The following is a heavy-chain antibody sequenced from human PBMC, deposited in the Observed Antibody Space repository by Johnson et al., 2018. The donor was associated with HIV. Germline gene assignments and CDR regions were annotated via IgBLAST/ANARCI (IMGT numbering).Heavy chain of an antibody. V-gene: IGHV3-30*04. D-gene: IGHD3-16*01. CDR3: ARRGRRADDAFDI. CDR1: GFTFSSYA. CDR2: ISYDGSNK. Sequence: QVQLVESGGGAVQPGRSLRLSCAAAGFTFSSYAMHWVRQAPGKGLEWVAVISYDGSNKYYADSVKGRFTISRDNSKNTLYLQMNSLRAEDTAVYYCARRGRRADDAFDIWGQGTMVTVSS. J-gene: IGHJ3*02.